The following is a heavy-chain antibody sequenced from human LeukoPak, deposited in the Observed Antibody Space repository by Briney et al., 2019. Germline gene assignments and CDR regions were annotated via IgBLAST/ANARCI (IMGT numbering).Heavy chain of an antibody. J-gene: IGHJ4*02. Sequence: GGSLRLSCAASGFTFSSYEMNWVRQAPGKGLEWVSYISSSGSTIYNADSVKGRFTISRDNAKNSLYLQMNSLRAEDTAVYYCARARTVCGDCYARLDYWGQGTLVTVSS. CDR2: ISSSGSTI. D-gene: IGHD2-21*02. CDR1: GFTFSSYE. V-gene: IGHV3-48*03. CDR3: ARARTVCGDCYARLDY.